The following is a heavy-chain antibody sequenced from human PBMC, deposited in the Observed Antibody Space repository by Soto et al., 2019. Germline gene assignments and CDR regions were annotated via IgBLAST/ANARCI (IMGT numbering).Heavy chain of an antibody. J-gene: IGHJ6*02. Sequence: GPSVKVSCKASGYTFTGYYIHWVRQAPGQGLEWMGWINPNSGGTNYAQKFQGRVTMTRDTSISTAYMELSRLRSDDTAVYYCARAYYDTLMGYYYYGMDVWGQGTTVTVS. CDR2: INPNSGGT. V-gene: IGHV1-2*02. D-gene: IGHD3-9*01. CDR1: GYTFTGYY. CDR3: ARAYYDTLMGYYYYGMDV.